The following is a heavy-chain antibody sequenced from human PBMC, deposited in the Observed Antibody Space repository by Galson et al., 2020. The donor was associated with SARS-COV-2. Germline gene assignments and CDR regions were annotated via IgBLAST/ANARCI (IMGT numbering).Heavy chain of an antibody. CDR2: IYPNGRT. J-gene: IGHJ2*01. CDR3: ARQGVNMIVLVTVPGWFFDL. CDR1: GYSVSTTNY. Sequence: SETLSLTCAVSGYSVSTTNYWGWVRLDPGKGLEWIGSIYPNGRTYYNPSLQSRVTISVDTSRNQFSLTLASATAADTAFYYCARQGVNMIVLVTVPGWFFDLWGRGTLVTVSS. V-gene: IGHV4-38-2*01. D-gene: IGHD2-21*02.